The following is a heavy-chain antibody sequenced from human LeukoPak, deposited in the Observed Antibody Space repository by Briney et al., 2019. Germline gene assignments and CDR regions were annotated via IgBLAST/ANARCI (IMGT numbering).Heavy chain of an antibody. Sequence: GASVKVSCKASGGTFSSYAISWVRQAPGQGLEWMGRIIPILGIANYAQKFQGRVTITADKSTSTAYMELSSLRSEDTAVYYCASNDDRDSSGYYPHSYYYYYYGMDVWGQGTTVTVSS. CDR2: IIPILGIA. CDR3: ASNDDRDSSGYYPHSYYYYYYGMDV. J-gene: IGHJ6*02. V-gene: IGHV1-69*04. CDR1: GGTFSSYA. D-gene: IGHD3-22*01.